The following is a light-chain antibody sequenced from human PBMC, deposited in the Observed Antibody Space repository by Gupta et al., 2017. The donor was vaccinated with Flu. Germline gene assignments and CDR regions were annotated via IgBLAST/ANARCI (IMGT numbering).Light chain of an antibody. CDR3: QTWDTGIQV. V-gene: IGLV4-69*01. J-gene: IGLJ3*02. Sequence: QLVLTQSPSASASLGASVKLTCTLSSRHSDYAIAWHQQQAEKGPRYLMSLNSDGSHTKGDGIPDRFSGSSSGAERYLTISSLQSEDEAEYYCQTWDTGIQVFGGGTKLTVL. CDR2: LNSDGSH. CDR1: SRHSDYA.